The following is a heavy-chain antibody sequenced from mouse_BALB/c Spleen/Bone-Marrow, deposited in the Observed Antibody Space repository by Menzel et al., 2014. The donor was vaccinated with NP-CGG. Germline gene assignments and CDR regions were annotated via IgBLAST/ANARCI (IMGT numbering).Heavy chain of an antibody. CDR3: ARHRQGNAVSYYVMDY. CDR1: GFTFSTHG. Sequence: EVQLQESGGDLVIPGGSLKLSCAASGFTFSTHGMSWVRQTPDKRLEWVATISTGGSYIHYPDSVKGRFTISRDNAKNALYLQISSLKSEDTAIYDCARHRQGNAVSYYVMDYWGLGTSVTVSS. D-gene: IGHD2-1*01. J-gene: IGHJ4*01. CDR2: ISTGGSYI. V-gene: IGHV5-6*01.